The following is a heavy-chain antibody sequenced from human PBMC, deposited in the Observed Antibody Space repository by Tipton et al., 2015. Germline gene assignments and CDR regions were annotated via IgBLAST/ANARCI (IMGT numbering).Heavy chain of an antibody. CDR1: GGAISSHY. CDR2: IYHSGST. V-gene: IGHV4-59*11. CDR3: AREGYRSNLYYYGMDV. J-gene: IGHJ6*02. D-gene: IGHD6-13*01. Sequence: TLSLTCIVSGGAISSHYWSWIRQPPGKGLEWIGNIYHSGSTNYNPSLKSRVTISVDTSKNQFSLKLSSVTAADTAVYYCAREGYRSNLYYYGMDVWGQGTTVTVS.